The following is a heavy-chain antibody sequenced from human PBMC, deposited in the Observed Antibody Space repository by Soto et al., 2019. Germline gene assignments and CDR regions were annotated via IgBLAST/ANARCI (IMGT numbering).Heavy chain of an antibody. Sequence: EVQLVASGGGLVQPGGSLRLSCAASGFTFSSYDMHWVRQATGKGLEWVSAIGTAGDTYYPGSVKGRFTISRENAKNSLYLQMNSLRAGDTAVYYCARASSSSYELYMDVWGKGTTVTVSS. D-gene: IGHD6-6*01. CDR2: IGTAGDT. CDR3: ARASSSSYELYMDV. CDR1: GFTFSSYD. V-gene: IGHV3-13*01. J-gene: IGHJ6*03.